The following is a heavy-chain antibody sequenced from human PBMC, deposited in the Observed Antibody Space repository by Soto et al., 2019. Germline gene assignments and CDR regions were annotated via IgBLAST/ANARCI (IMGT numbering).Heavy chain of an antibody. D-gene: IGHD3-3*01. V-gene: IGHV3-30*18. CDR3: AKALYYDFWSGYPDY. CDR2: ISYDGSNK. CDR1: GFTFSSYG. J-gene: IGHJ4*02. Sequence: QVQLVESGGGVVQPGRSLRLSCAASGFTFSSYGMHWVRQAPGKGLEWVAVISYDGSNKNYADSVKGRFTISRDNSKNTLYLQMNSLRAEDTDVYYCAKALYYDFWSGYPDYWGQGTLVTVSS.